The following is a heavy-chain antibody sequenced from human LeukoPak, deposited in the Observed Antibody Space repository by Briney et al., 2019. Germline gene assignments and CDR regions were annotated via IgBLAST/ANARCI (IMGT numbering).Heavy chain of an antibody. CDR2: ISSSSSYI. V-gene: IGHV3-21*01. J-gene: IGHJ4*02. Sequence: GGSLRLSYTASGFTFGDYAMSWFRQAPGKGLEWVSSISSSSSYIYYADSVKGRFTISRDNAKNSLYLQMNSLRAEDTAVYYCARDPGDSSSSHFDYWGQGTLVTVSS. CDR3: ARDPGDSSSSHFDY. D-gene: IGHD6-6*01. CDR1: GFTFGDYA.